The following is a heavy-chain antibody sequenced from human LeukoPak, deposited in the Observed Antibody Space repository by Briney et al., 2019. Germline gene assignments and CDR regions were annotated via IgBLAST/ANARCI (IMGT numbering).Heavy chain of an antibody. CDR1: GFTFSSYA. CDR2: ISGSGGST. Sequence: PGGSLRLSCAASGFTFSSYAMSWVRQAPGKGLEWVSAISGSGGSTYYADSVKGRFIISRDNSKNTLYLQMNSLRAEDTAVYYCAKSSGAGSYFVYFDYWGQGTLVTVSS. CDR3: AKSSGAGSYFVYFDY. J-gene: IGHJ4*02. D-gene: IGHD1-26*01. V-gene: IGHV3-23*01.